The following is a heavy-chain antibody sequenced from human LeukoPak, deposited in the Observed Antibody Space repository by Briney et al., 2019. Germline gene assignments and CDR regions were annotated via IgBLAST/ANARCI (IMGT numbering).Heavy chain of an antibody. CDR1: GFTFSDYY. CDR2: ISSSTSYT. D-gene: IGHD6-19*01. Sequence: PGGSLRLSCAASGFTFSDYYMSWIRQAPGKGLEWVSYISSSTSYTNYADSVKGRFTISRDNAKNSLYLQMNSLRAEDTAVYYCARRSGWYTRPFDYWGQGTLVTVSS. CDR3: ARRSGWYTRPFDY. V-gene: IGHV3-11*03. J-gene: IGHJ4*02.